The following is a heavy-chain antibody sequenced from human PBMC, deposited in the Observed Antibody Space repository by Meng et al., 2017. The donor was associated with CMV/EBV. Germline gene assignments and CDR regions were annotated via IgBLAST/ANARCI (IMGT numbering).Heavy chain of an antibody. CDR2: INPSGGST. J-gene: IGHJ6*02. Sequence: ASAKVSCKASGYTFISYYMHWVRQAPGQGLEWMGIINPSGGSTSYAQKFQGRVTMTRDTSTSTVYMELSSLRSEDTAVYYCARDQGYSSSSPEDHYYGMDVWGQGTTVTVSS. V-gene: IGHV1-46*01. CDR1: GYTFISYY. D-gene: IGHD6-6*01. CDR3: ARDQGYSSSSPEDHYYGMDV.